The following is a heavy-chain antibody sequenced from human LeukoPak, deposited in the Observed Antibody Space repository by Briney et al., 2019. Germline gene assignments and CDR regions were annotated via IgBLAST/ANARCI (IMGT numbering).Heavy chain of an antibody. CDR2: IKQDGSEK. D-gene: IGHD1-26*01. CDR3: ARVSYYPHDAFDI. J-gene: IGHJ3*02. CDR1: GFTFSDHY. Sequence: GGSLRLSCAASGFTFSDHYMNWVRQAPGKGLEWVAKIKQDGSEKYHVDSVKGRFTISRDNAKNSLYLQMNSLRAEDTALYYCARVSYYPHDAFDIWGQGTMVTVSS. V-gene: IGHV3-7*01.